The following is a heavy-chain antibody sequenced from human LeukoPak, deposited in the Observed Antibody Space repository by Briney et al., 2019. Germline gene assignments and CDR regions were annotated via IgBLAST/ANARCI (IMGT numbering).Heavy chain of an antibody. Sequence: GGSLRISLAASGFTFCSYWMLWVRQASALGLQWLPNITQDGTEKYYVDSVKGRFTISRDNAKNSLYLQMNSLRAEDAAVYYCARDLTYDFWSGYYSGYYYMDVWGKGTAVTVSS. D-gene: IGHD3-3*01. CDR2: ITQDGTEK. CDR3: ARDLTYDFWSGYYSGYYYMDV. V-gene: IGHV3-7*01. J-gene: IGHJ6*03. CDR1: GFTFCSYW.